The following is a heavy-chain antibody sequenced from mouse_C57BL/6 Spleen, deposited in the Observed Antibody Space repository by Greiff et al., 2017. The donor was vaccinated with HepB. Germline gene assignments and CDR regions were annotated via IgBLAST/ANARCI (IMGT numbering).Heavy chain of an antibody. CDR1: GFTFSSYA. CDR2: ISDGGSYT. V-gene: IGHV5-4*01. CDR3: ARDLSWPFDY. Sequence: EVQVVESGGGLVKPGGSLKLSCAASGFTFSSYAMSWVRQTPEKRLEWVATISDGGSYTYYPDNVKGRFTISRDNAKNNLYLQMSHLKSEDTAMYYCARDLSWPFDYWGQGTTLTVSS. J-gene: IGHJ2*01.